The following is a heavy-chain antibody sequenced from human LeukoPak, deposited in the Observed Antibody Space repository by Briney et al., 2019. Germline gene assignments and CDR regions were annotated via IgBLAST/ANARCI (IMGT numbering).Heavy chain of an antibody. CDR3: ARTNYDFWSGYPY. CDR1: GDSISSSSFF. V-gene: IGHV4-39*07. CDR2: VYSENT. D-gene: IGHD3-3*01. J-gene: IGHJ4*02. Sequence: SETLSLTCTVSGDSISSSSFFWGWIRQPPGKGLEWIGAVYSENTYYNPSLKSRVTISVDTSKNQFSLKLSSVTAADTAVYYCARTNYDFWSGYPYWGQGTLVTVSS.